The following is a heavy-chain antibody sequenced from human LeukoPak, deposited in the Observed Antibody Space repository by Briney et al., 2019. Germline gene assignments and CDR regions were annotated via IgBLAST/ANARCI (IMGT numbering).Heavy chain of an antibody. CDR3: ARVFYGSGSYYYFDY. Sequence: SETLSLTCTVFGDSITSYYWSWLRQPPGKGLEWISYIYYSGSTNYNPSLKSRVTISVDTSKNQISLNLTSVTAADTAVYYCARVFYGSGSYYYFDYWGQGTLVTVSS. J-gene: IGHJ4*02. V-gene: IGHV4-59*01. CDR2: IYYSGST. D-gene: IGHD3-10*01. CDR1: GDSITSYY.